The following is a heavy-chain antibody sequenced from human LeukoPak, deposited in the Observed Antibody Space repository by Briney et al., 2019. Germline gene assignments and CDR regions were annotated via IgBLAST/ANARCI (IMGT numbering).Heavy chain of an antibody. CDR2: INPNSGGA. CDR3: ARDVYCSGGSCYPQWFDP. V-gene: IGHV1-2*02. J-gene: IGHJ5*02. D-gene: IGHD2-15*01. Sequence: ASVKVSCKASGYTFTGYYMHWVRQAPGQGLEWMGWINPNSGGANYAQKFQGRVTMTRDTSISTAYMELSRLRSDDTAVYYCARDVYCSGGSCYPQWFDPWGQGTLVTVSS. CDR1: GYTFTGYY.